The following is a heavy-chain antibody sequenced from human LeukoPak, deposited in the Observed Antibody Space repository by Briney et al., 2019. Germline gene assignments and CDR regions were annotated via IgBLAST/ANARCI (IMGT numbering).Heavy chain of an antibody. V-gene: IGHV3-74*01. CDR2: IDTDGGSV. CDR1: GFTFGDYW. CDR3: VRGRGHYFDF. J-gene: IGHJ4*02. Sequence: GGSLRLSCAASGFTFGDYWMHWVRRGPGRALVWVSRIDTDGGSVNYADSAKGRFTISRDNAKNKLYLQMNNLTADDTAVYVCVRGRGHYFDFWGQGIQVTVSS. D-gene: IGHD3-10*01.